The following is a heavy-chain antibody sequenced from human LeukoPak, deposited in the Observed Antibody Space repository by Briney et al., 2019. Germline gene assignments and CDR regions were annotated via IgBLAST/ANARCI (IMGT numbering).Heavy chain of an antibody. D-gene: IGHD3-16*01. J-gene: IGHJ3*02. Sequence: SETLSLTCTVSGGSISSGGYYWSWIRQPPGKGLEWIGYIYHSGSTYYNPSLKSRVTISVDRSKNQFSLKLSSVTAADTAVYYCARDRRLRGRGAFDIWGQGTMVTVSS. CDR1: GGSISSGGYY. V-gene: IGHV4-30-2*01. CDR3: ARDRRLRGRGAFDI. CDR2: IYHSGST.